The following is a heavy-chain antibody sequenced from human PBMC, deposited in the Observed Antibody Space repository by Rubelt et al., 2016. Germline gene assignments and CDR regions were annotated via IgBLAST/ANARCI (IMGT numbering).Heavy chain of an antibody. V-gene: IGHV5-51*01. D-gene: IGHD3-3*01. J-gene: IGHJ4*02. CDR3: HSFWSGYFH. Sequence: EVQLVQSGAEVKKSGESLKISCKGSGYSFTNYWIGWVRQMPGKGLDWMGIIYPGDSSVIYSPSFRGQVTISADKSISTAYLQWSSLKASDTAMYYCHSFWSGYFHWGQGTLVTVSS. CDR1: GYSFTNYW. CDR2: IYPGDSSV.